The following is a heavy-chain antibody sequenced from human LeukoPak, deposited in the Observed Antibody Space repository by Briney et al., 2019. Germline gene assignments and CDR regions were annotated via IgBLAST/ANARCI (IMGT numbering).Heavy chain of an antibody. J-gene: IGHJ1*01. Sequence: GGSLRLSCAASGFTFSSYSMNWVRQAPGKGLEWVSSISSSSSYIYYADSVKGRFTISRDNAKNSLYLQMNSLRAEDTAVYYCARGLLYDSSGYYYVEYFQHWGQGTLVTVSS. CDR3: ARGLLYDSSGYYYVEYFQH. CDR1: GFTFSSYS. CDR2: ISSSSSYI. D-gene: IGHD3-22*01. V-gene: IGHV3-21*01.